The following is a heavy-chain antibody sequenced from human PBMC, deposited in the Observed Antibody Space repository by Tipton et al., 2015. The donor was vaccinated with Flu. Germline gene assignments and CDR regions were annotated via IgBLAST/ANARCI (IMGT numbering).Heavy chain of an antibody. J-gene: IGHJ4*02. CDR2: VHRAGNH. CDR1: GDSIGSSYL. Sequence: LRLSCSVSGDSIGSSYLWGWIRQPPGQGLEWIGNVHRAGNHYYNPSLKSRVTISVHTSRNQFSLRLSSVTAADTAVYYCARHTGDSVRGVIDCWGQGTLVTVSS. CDR3: ARHTGDSVRGVIDC. D-gene: IGHD3-10*02. V-gene: IGHV4-38-2*01.